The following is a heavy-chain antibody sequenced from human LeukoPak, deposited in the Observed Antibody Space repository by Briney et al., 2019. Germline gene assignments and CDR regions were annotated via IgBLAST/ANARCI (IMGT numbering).Heavy chain of an antibody. CDR2: ISYDRSNK. CDR3: AKEGYYYDSSGYNYYYGMDV. D-gene: IGHD3-22*01. CDR1: GLTFSSYG. J-gene: IGHJ6*02. Sequence: GGSLRLSCAASGLTFSSYGMHWVRQAPGKGLEWVAVISYDRSNKYYADSVKGRFTISRDNSKKTLYLQMNSLRAEDTAVYYCAKEGYYYDSSGYNYYYGMDVWGQGTTVTVSS. V-gene: IGHV3-30*18.